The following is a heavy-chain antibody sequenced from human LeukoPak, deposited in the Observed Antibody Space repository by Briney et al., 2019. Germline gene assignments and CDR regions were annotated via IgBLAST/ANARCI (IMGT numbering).Heavy chain of an antibody. CDR2: IYHSGST. CDR1: GGSISSGGYS. Sequence: SETLSLTCAVSGGSISSGGYSWSWIRQPPGKGLEWIGYIYHSGSTYYNPSLKSRVTISVDRSKNQFSLELSSVTAADTAVYYCARGGCSGGSCDAFDIWGQGTMVTVSS. V-gene: IGHV4-30-2*01. J-gene: IGHJ3*02. D-gene: IGHD2-15*01. CDR3: ARGGCSGGSCDAFDI.